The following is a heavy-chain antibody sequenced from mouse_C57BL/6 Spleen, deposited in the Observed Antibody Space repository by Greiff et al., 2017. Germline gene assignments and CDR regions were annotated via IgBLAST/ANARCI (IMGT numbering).Heavy chain of an antibody. D-gene: IGHD1-1*01. CDR1: GYSFTDYN. Sequence: VQLKQSGPELVKPGASVKISCKASGYSFTDYNMNWVKQSNGKSLEWIGVINPNYGTTSYNQKFKGKATLTVDQSSSTAYMQLNSLTSENSAVYYWARRAHGDEGAMDYWGQGTSVTVSS. CDR2: INPNYGTT. V-gene: IGHV1-39*01. CDR3: ARRAHGDEGAMDY. J-gene: IGHJ4*01.